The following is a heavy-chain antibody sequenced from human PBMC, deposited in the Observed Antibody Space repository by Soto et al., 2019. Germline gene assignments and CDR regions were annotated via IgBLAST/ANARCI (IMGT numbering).Heavy chain of an antibody. D-gene: IGHD1-26*01. Sequence: SETLSLTCTVSDASVWSDSYFWTWIRQPPGKGLEWIAYISHTGDTNYNPSLKSRVTISIDTSRNQFSLTVTSVTAADTAVYFCARIVVGVTVDLWGQGSLVTVSS. CDR3: ARIVVGVTVDL. J-gene: IGHJ4*02. CDR2: ISHTGDT. V-gene: IGHV4-61*01. CDR1: DASVWSDSYF.